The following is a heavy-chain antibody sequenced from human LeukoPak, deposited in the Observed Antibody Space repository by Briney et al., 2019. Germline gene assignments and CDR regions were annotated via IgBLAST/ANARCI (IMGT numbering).Heavy chain of an antibody. J-gene: IGHJ4*02. Sequence: GGSLKLSCAASGFTFSSYTMHWVRQAPGKGLEWVAVISYDGSNKYYADSVKGRFTISRDNSKSTLYLQMNSLRAEDTAVYYCASHSSTWYNPSDYWGQGTLVTVSS. V-gene: IGHV3-30*04. CDR3: ASHSSTWYNPSDY. CDR1: GFTFSSYT. CDR2: ISYDGSNK. D-gene: IGHD6-13*01.